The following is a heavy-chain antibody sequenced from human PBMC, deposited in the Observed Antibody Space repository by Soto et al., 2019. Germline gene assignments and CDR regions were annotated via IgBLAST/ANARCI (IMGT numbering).Heavy chain of an antibody. CDR2: IYYSGST. CDR3: ASDLTSWSGYSGYGMDV. D-gene: IGHD3-3*01. V-gene: IGHV4-39*01. J-gene: IGHJ6*02. Sequence: ASETLSLTCTVSGGSISSSSYYWGWIRQPPGKGLEWIGSIYYSGSTYYNPSLKSRVTISVDTSKNQFSLKLSSVTAADTAVYYCASDLTSWSGYSGYGMDVWGQGTTVTVSS. CDR1: GGSISSSSYY.